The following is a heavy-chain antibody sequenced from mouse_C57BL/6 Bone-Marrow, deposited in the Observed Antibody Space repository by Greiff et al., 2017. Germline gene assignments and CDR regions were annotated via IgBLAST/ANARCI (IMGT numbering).Heavy chain of an antibody. V-gene: IGHV1-72*01. D-gene: IGHD1-1*01. Sequence: QVQLQQPGAELVKPGASVKLSCKASGYTFTSYWMHWVKQRPGRGLEWIGRIDPNSGGTKYNEKFKSKATLTVDKPSSTAYMQLSSLTSEDSAVXYCAVITTVVAKEGYFDYWGQGTTLTVSS. CDR2: IDPNSGGT. J-gene: IGHJ2*01. CDR1: GYTFTSYW. CDR3: AVITTVVAKEGYFDY.